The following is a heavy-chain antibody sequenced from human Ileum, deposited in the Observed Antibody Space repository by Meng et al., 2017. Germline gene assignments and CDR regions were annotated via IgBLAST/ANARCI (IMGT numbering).Heavy chain of an antibody. CDR3: ARDRFSSGSSNWFDP. CDR2: IYYSGTI. J-gene: IGHJ5*02. Sequence: VQLQESGPGRVNPSQTLSLTCTVSGVSISRGFYHWNWIRQHPGKGLEWIGSIYYSGTIYYNPSLKSRVTISLDTSKNQFSLNLSSVTAADTAVYYCARDRFSSGSSNWFDPWGQGTLVTVSS. V-gene: IGHV4-31*03. CDR1: GVSISRGFYH. D-gene: IGHD3-10*01.